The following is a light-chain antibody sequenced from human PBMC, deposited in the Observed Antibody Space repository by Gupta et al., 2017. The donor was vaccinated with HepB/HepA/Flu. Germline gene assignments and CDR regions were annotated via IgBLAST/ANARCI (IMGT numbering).Light chain of an antibody. CDR1: QSISSY. CDR2: AAS. Sequence: DIQMTQSPSSLSASVGDRVTITCRASQSISSYLNWFQQKPGIAPKLLIYAASNLQSGVPSRFSGSGSWTNFTLTISSLQPEYFATYYCQHSYSTPLTFGQGTKVEIK. CDR3: QHSYSTPLT. V-gene: IGKV1-39*01. J-gene: IGKJ1*01.